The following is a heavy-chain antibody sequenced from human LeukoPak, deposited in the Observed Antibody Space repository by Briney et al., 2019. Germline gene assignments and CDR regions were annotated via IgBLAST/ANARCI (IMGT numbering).Heavy chain of an antibody. Sequence: GASVKGPCKASGYTFTSYGISWVRKAPGQGLEWLGWISAYNGNTNHAEKLQDRVTMTTDTSTSTAYMELRSLSSDDTAVYYCARSGVQTANSWYIYWGQGTLVTVSS. CDR3: ARSGVQTANSWYIY. V-gene: IGHV1-18*01. J-gene: IGHJ4*02. CDR1: GYTFTSYG. CDR2: ISAYNGNT. D-gene: IGHD6-13*01.